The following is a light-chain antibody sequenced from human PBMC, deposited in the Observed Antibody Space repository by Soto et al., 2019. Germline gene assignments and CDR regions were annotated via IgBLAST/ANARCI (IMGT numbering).Light chain of an antibody. Sequence: DVQMTQSPSTLSGSVGDRVSITCRASQSVSSWLAWYQQKPGKAPKLLIYDASGLESGVPSRFSGSGSGTEFPLTISSLQPDDFATYYCQQYNSYSQTFGQGTKVDIK. CDR3: QQYNSYSQT. CDR2: DAS. CDR1: QSVSSW. V-gene: IGKV1-5*01. J-gene: IGKJ1*01.